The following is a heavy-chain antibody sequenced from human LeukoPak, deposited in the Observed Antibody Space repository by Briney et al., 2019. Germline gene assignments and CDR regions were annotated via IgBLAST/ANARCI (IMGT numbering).Heavy chain of an antibody. D-gene: IGHD1-26*01. J-gene: IGHJ4*02. CDR3: ARDRVGATTNFDY. CDR1: GFTFSSYA. Sequence: PGRSLRLSCAASGFTFSSYAMHWVRQAPGKGLEWVSVIYSGGNTYYADSVKGRFTISRDNSKNTLYLQMNSLRAEDTAVYYCARDRVGATTNFDYWGQGTLVTVSS. V-gene: IGHV3-53*01. CDR2: IYSGGNT.